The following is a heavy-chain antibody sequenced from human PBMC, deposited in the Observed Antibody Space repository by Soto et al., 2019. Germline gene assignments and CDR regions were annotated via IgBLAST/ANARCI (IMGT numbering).Heavy chain of an antibody. D-gene: IGHD6-25*01. V-gene: IGHV3-74*01. J-gene: IGHJ6*02. CDR3: ARSAAYYGMDV. CDR1: GFTFSNYW. Sequence: EVQLVESGGGLVQPGGSLRLSCAASGFTFSNYWMHWVRQAPGKGLVWASRINNDGSSTGYADSMKGRFTISRDNAKNTLYLQMNSLRAEDTAVYYCARSAAYYGMDVWGQGTTVTVSS. CDR2: INNDGSST.